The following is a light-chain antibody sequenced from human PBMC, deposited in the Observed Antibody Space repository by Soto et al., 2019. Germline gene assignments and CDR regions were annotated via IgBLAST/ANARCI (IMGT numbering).Light chain of an antibody. CDR1: QSVSSY. CDR2: DAS. Sequence: EIVLTQSPATLSLSPGERATLSCRASQSVSSYLAWYQQKPGQATRLLIYDASNRATGIPARCSGSGSGTDFTLTISGVEPEEFAVYYCQQRSNWPQYTFGQGTKLEIK. J-gene: IGKJ2*01. CDR3: QQRSNWPQYT. V-gene: IGKV3-11*01.